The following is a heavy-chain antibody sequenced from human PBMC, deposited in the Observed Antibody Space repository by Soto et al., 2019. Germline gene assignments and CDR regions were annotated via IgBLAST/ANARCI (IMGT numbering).Heavy chain of an antibody. V-gene: IGHV1-69*01. CDR2: IIPIFGTA. CDR1: GGTFSSYA. J-gene: IGHJ4*02. D-gene: IGHD3-10*01. CDR3: ARGGITMVRGAIKGFDY. Sequence: QVQLVQSGAEVKKPGSSVKVSCKASGGTFSSYAISWVRQAPGQGLEWMGGIIPIFGTANYAQKFQGRVTITADEFTSTAYMELSSLRSEDKAVYYCARGGITMVRGAIKGFDYWGQGTLVTVSS.